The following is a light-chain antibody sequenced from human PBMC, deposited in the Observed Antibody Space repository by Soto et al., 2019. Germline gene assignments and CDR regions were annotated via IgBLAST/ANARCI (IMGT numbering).Light chain of an antibody. CDR2: KAS. J-gene: IGKJ1*01. CDR1: QTISSW. CDR3: QHYNSYSEA. V-gene: IGKV1-5*03. Sequence: DIQMTQSPSTLSGSVGDRVTITCRASQTISSWLAWYQQKPRKAPKLLIYKASTLKSGVPSRFSGSGSGTEFTLTISSLQPDDFATYYCQHYNSYSEAFGPGPKVDIK.